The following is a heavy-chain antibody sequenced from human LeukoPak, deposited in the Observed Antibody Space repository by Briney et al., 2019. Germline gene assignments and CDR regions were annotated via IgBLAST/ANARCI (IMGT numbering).Heavy chain of an antibody. V-gene: IGHV5-51*03. CDR3: ARGGTTDSDNWFDT. J-gene: IGHJ5*02. D-gene: IGHD4-11*01. CDR1: GNSLTNYW. Sequence: KPGESLKISCKGSGNSLTNYWIGWVRQMPGKGLEWMGIIYPGDSDTRYSPSFQGQVTISADKSISTAYLQWSTLKASDTAIYYCARGGTTDSDNWFDTWGQGTLVTVSS. CDR2: IYPGDSDT.